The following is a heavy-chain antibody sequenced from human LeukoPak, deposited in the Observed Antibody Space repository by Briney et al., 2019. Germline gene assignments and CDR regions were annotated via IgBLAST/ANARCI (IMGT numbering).Heavy chain of an antibody. CDR1: GGSIKSYY. CDR2: IYYTGST. D-gene: IGHD3/OR15-3a*01. V-gene: IGHV4-59*01. CDR3: ARYEEFSTGYSASSPRHYFDH. J-gene: IGHJ4*02. Sequence: PSETLSLTCTVSGGSIKSYYWSWIRQPPGKGLECIGHIYYTGSTYYKPSLESRVTISVDMAKSQISLKLSSVTAADTAVYYCARYEEFSTGYSASSPRHYFDHWGQGTLVTVSS.